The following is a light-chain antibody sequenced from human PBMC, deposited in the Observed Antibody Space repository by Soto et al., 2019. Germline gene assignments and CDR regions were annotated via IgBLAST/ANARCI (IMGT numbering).Light chain of an antibody. CDR1: QSVSSF. CDR3: QSRSSWPPVLT. Sequence: EIVLTQSPATLSLSPGERATLSCRASQSVSSFLAWHQQKPGQAPRLLIYDASNRAAGIPARFSGSGSGTDFTLTISSLDPEDFAVYYCQSRSSWPPVLTFGGGTKVEIK. V-gene: IGKV3-11*01. J-gene: IGKJ4*01. CDR2: DAS.